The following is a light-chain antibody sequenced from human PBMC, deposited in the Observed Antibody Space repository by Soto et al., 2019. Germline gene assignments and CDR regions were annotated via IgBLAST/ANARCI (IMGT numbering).Light chain of an antibody. V-gene: IGLV2-14*01. CDR3: SSYAGTYSFFYV. CDR2: GVS. Sequence: QSALTQPASVSGSPGQSITISCTGTSSDIGGYNYVSWYQQYPGKAPKLMIFGVSDRPSGVSNRFSGSKSGYTASLTISGLQAEDEAYYYCSSYAGTYSFFYVFGTGTKVTVL. CDR1: SSDIGGYNY. J-gene: IGLJ1*01.